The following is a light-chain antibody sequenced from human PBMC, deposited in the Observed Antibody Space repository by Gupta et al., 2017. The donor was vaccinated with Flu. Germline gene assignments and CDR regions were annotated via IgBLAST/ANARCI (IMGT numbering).Light chain of an antibody. V-gene: IGLV2-11*01. CDR1: SSDVGDYNY. J-gene: IGLJ1*01. CDR3: CSYAGSYTYV. CDR2: DVS. Sequence: VTISCTGTSSDVGDYNYVSSYQHHPGKAPKLMIYDVSKRPSGVPDRFSGSKSGNTASLTISGLQAEDEADYYCCSYAGSYTYVFGSGTKVTVL.